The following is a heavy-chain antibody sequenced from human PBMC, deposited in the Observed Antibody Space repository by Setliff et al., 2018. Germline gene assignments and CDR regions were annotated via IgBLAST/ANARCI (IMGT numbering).Heavy chain of an antibody. J-gene: IGHJ6*02. V-gene: IGHV4-30-4*08. Sequence: SETLSLTCTVSGDSISSGDDFWSWIRQPPGKGLEWIGYIYYSGSTYYNPSLKSRVTISVDTSKNQFSLKLSSVTAADTAVYYCAGDRQWLVHGYYYYGMDVWGQGTTVTVSS. CDR3: AGDRQWLVHGYYYYGMDV. CDR1: GDSISSGDDF. CDR2: IYYSGST. D-gene: IGHD6-19*01.